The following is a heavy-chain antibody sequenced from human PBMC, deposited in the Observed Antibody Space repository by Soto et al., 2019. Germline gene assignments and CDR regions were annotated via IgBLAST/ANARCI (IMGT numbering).Heavy chain of an antibody. CDR3: AKELGGYSYGYELDH. V-gene: IGHV3-9*01. CDR1: GFTFDIYA. CDR2: LSWNSGTR. Sequence: EVQLVDSGGGLVQPGRSLRLSCAASGFTFDIYAMHWVRQAPGKGLEWVSSLSWNSGTRGYADSVKGRFTISRDNAKNSLYLQMDSLRTEDTAFYYCAKELGGYSYGYELDHWGQGTLVAVSS. D-gene: IGHD5-18*01. J-gene: IGHJ4*02.